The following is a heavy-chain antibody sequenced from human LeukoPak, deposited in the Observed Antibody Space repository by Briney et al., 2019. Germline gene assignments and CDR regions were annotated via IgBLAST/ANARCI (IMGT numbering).Heavy chain of an antibody. CDR1: GYTFTGYY. CDR3: ARARGGVRGVLAFDY. Sequence: ASVKVSCKASGYTFTGYYMHWVRQAPGRGLEWMGRINPNSGGTNYAQKFQGRVTMTRDTSISTAYMELSRLRSDDTAVYYCARARGGVRGVLAFDYWGQGTLVTVSS. D-gene: IGHD3-10*01. J-gene: IGHJ4*02. CDR2: INPNSGGT. V-gene: IGHV1-2*06.